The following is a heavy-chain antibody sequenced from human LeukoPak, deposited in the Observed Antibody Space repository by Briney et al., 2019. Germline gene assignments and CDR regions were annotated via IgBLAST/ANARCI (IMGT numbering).Heavy chain of an antibody. Sequence: GGSLRLSCAASGFTFSGSAMHWVRQASGKGLEWVGRIRSKANHYATAYAASVKGRFTISRDISKNTLSLQMNSLRAEDTAVYYCAKGSRIVGAMNHFDYWGQGTLVTVSS. CDR1: GFTFSGSA. V-gene: IGHV3-73*01. J-gene: IGHJ4*02. D-gene: IGHD1-26*01. CDR2: IRSKANHYAT. CDR3: AKGSRIVGAMNHFDY.